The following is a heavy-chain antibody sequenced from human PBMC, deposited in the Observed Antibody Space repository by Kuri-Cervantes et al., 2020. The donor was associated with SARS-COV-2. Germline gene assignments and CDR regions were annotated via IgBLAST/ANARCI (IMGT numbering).Heavy chain of an antibody. V-gene: IGHV1-69*05. CDR3: ADELGVVITHFDY. D-gene: IGHD3-22*01. CDR1: GGTFSSYA. Sequence: SVKVSCKASGGTFSSYAISWVRQAPGQGLEWMGGISPIFGTANYAQKFQGRVTITTDESTSTAYMELSSLRSEDTAVYYCADELGVVITHFDYWGQGTLVTVSS. CDR2: ISPIFGTA. J-gene: IGHJ4*02.